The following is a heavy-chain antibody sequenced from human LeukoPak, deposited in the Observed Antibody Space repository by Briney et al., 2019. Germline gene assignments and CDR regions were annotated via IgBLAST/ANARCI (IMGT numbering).Heavy chain of an antibody. Sequence: SSETLSLTCTVSGDSVTNDFFWGCVRQPPGKELEWIGSFCLGRDTYYRPSLKSRVTISVDTSKNQFSLNLNSVTAADSAVYYCARWASISRQPGGFFDHWGQGTLVAVSS. CDR1: GDSVTNDFF. CDR3: ARWASISRQPGGFFDH. J-gene: IGHJ4*02. V-gene: IGHV4-38-2*02. D-gene: IGHD1-1*01. CDR2: FCLGRDT.